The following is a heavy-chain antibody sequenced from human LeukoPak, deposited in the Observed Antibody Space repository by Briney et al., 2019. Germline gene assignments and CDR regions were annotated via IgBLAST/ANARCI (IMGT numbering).Heavy chain of an antibody. V-gene: IGHV3-30*02. D-gene: IGHD3-16*02. CDR2: IWYDGSTK. CDR1: GFTFSNYG. Sequence: GGSLRLSCAASGFTFSNYGMHWVRQAPGKGLEWVALIWYDGSTKYYADSVKGRFTISRDNSKNTLYLQMNSLRAEDTAVYYCARDPGDYVWGSYRPTYYFDYWGQGTLVTVSS. J-gene: IGHJ4*02. CDR3: ARDPGDYVWGSYRPTYYFDY.